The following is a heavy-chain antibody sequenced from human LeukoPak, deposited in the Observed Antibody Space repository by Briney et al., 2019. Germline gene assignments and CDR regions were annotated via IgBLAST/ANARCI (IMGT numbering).Heavy chain of an antibody. D-gene: IGHD2-15*01. V-gene: IGHV3-23*01. Sequence: GGSLRLSCAGSGFTFSSSGINWVRQTPGKGLEWVSVISGGGDSTYYADSVKGRLTIARDNSKNTVYLQMSSLRAEDTAVYYCAKHIGDSCYSAVDYWGQGTLVTVSS. CDR3: AKHIGDSCYSAVDY. CDR1: GFTFSSSG. J-gene: IGHJ4*02. CDR2: ISGGGDST.